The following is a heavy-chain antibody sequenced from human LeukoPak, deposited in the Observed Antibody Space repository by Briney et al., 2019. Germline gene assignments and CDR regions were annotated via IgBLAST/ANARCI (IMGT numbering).Heavy chain of an antibody. CDR3: ARGPEIEVAGTTFAAYKWFDP. Sequence: SVKVSCKTSGGTFSNYPISWVRQAPGQGLEWMGGIMPIFGTAHYAEKLQARVTITADEFTGTVFLELRSLNYEDTAVYYCARGPEIEVAGTTFAAYKWFDPWGQGTLLTVSS. J-gene: IGHJ5*02. CDR2: IMPIFGTA. D-gene: IGHD6-19*01. CDR1: GGTFSNYP. V-gene: IGHV1-69*01.